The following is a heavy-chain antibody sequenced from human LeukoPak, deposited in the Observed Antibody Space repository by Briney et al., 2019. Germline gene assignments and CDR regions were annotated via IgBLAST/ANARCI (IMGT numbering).Heavy chain of an antibody. CDR2: ISGSSSNI. CDR3: AREGGYYSDSGAYYIGY. D-gene: IGHD3-22*01. CDR1: GFTFNNYN. J-gene: IGHJ4*02. V-gene: IGHV3-21*01. Sequence: KPGGSLRLSCAASGFTFNNYNMNWDRQAPGKGLEWVSSISGSSSNIYYADSVKGRFTISRDNAKNSLYLQMNSLRAEDTAVYYCAREGGYYSDSGAYYIGYWGQGTLVTVSS.